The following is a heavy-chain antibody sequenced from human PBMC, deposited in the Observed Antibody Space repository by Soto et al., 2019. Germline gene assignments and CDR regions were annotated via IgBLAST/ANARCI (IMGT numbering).Heavy chain of an antibody. CDR1: GGSSSSGGYY. J-gene: IGHJ5*02. CDR2: IYYSGST. V-gene: IGHV4-31*03. D-gene: IGHD2-15*01. Sequence: QVQLQESVPGLVKPSQTLSLTCTVSGGSSSSGGYYWSWIRQHPGKGLEWIGYIYYSGSTYYNPSLKSRVTISVDTSKNQFSLKLSSVTAADTAVYYCARSPDIEYVWFDPWGQGTLVTVSS. CDR3: ARSPDIEYVWFDP.